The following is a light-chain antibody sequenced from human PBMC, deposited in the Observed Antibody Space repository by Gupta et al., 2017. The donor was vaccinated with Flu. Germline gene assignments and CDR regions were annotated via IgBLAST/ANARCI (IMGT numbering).Light chain of an antibody. CDR1: SSDIGAYNY. CDR3: SSYAGTPAYYV. J-gene: IGLJ1*01. CDR2: EVS. V-gene: IGLV2-14*01. Sequence: QSALTQPASVSGSPGKSITISCTGTSSDIGAYNYVSWYQHHPGKAPKLIIYEVSNRPSGVSNRFSASKSGNTASLTISGLQADDEADYYCSSYAGTPAYYVFGTGAKVTV.